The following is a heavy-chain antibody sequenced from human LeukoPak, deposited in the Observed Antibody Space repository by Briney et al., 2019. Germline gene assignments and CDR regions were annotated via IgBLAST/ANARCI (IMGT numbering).Heavy chain of an antibody. CDR1: GFTVSNNY. D-gene: IGHD2-15*01. CDR2: IYSGGST. V-gene: IGHV3-53*01. Sequence: PGGSLRLSCAASGFTVSNNYMSWARQAPGKGLEWVSVIYSGGSTYYADSVRGRFTISRDNSKNTLYLQMNSLRAEDTAVYYCARDLYCSGGSCYAYYYYGMDVWGQGSTVTVSS. J-gene: IGHJ6*02. CDR3: ARDLYCSGGSCYAYYYYGMDV.